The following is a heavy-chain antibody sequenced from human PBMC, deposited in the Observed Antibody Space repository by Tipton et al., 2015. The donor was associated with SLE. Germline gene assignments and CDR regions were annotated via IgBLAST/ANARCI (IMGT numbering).Heavy chain of an antibody. D-gene: IGHD5-24*01. Sequence: SLRLSCAASGFTFSDYVMSWVRQAPGRGLEWVSTIIGSGGSTYHAESVKGRCTISRDNSKNTLYLQMNSLRAEDSGFYYCARPTKDWGQGTLVTVSS. V-gene: IGHV3-23*01. CDR2: IIGSGGST. CDR3: ARPTKD. CDR1: GFTFSDYV. J-gene: IGHJ4*02.